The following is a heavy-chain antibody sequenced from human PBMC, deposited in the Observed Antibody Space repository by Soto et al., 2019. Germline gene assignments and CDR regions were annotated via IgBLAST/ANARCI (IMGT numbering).Heavy chain of an antibody. V-gene: IGHV3-30*03. CDR2: ISQDGSVK. Sequence: QVQLVESGGGVVQPGRSLTVACAASGISISTYAMHWVRQAPGKGLAWVAVISQDGSVKYYADSVKDRFTSSRDDPKNTLFLQMNRPGADDTAVYYCAGSQQNYYYYGMDVWGQGTTVTVSS. CDR1: GISISTYA. D-gene: IGHD6-13*01. J-gene: IGHJ6*02. CDR3: AGSQQNYYYYGMDV.